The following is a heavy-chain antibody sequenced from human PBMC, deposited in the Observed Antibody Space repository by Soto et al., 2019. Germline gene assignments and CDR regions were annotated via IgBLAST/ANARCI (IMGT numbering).Heavy chain of an antibody. D-gene: IGHD5-18*01. CDR2: INAGNGNT. J-gene: IGHJ4*02. Sequence: QVQLVQSGAEVKKPGASVKVSCKASGYTFTSYAMHLVRQAPGQRLEWMGWINAGNGNTKYSQKFQGRVTITRDTSASTAYMELSSPRSEDTAVYYCARDPGYSYGYNWGQGTLVTVSS. V-gene: IGHV1-3*01. CDR3: ARDPGYSYGYN. CDR1: GYTFTSYA.